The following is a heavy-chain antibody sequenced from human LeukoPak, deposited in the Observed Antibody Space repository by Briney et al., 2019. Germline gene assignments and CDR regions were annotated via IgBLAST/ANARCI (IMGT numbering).Heavy chain of an antibody. CDR3: ARERDYDILTGIFNY. D-gene: IGHD3-9*01. Sequence: PSETLSLTCTVSGGSISSSSYYWGWIRQPPGKGLEWIGSIYYSGSTYYNPSLKSRVTISIDTSKNQFSLKLSSVTAADTAVYYCARERDYDILTGIFNYWGQGTLVTVSS. CDR1: GGSISSSSYY. V-gene: IGHV4-39*07. J-gene: IGHJ4*02. CDR2: IYYSGST.